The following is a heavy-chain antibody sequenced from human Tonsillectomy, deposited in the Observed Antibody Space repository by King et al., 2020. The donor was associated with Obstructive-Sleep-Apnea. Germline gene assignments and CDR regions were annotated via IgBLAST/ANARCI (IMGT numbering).Heavy chain of an antibody. CDR3: ARDRGYCSGTSCPLGFDY. V-gene: IGHV1-69*01. D-gene: IGHD2-2*01. Sequence: AQLVQSGAEVKKPGSSVTVSCKASGGTFSSYAISWVRQAPGKGLEWMGGIIPIFGTANYAQKFQGRATITADESTSTAYMELSSLRSEDTSVYYCARDRGYCSGTSCPLGFDYWGQGTLVTVSS. CDR1: GGTFSSYA. J-gene: IGHJ4*02. CDR2: IIPIFGTA.